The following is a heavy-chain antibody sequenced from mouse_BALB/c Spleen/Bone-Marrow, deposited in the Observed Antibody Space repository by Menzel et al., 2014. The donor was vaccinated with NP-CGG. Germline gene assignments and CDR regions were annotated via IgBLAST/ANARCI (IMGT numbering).Heavy chain of an antibody. V-gene: IGHV5-9*02. CDR3: ARPLTGAYFDY. CDR2: ISSGGSYT. J-gene: IGHJ2*01. D-gene: IGHD4-1*01. CDR1: GFAFSSYD. Sequence: EVQLVESGGGLVKPGGSLKLSCAASGFAFSSYDMSWVRQTPEKRLEGVATISSGGSYTYYPDSVKGRFTISRDNARNTLYLQMSSLRSEDTALYYCARPLTGAYFDYWGQGTTLTVSS.